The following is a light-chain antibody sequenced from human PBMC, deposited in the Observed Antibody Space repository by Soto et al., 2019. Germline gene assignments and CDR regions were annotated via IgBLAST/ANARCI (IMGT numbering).Light chain of an antibody. CDR2: AAS. V-gene: IGKV1-39*01. J-gene: IGKJ5*01. CDR3: QQSSSALIT. Sequence: DIQMTQSPSSLSASVGDRVTITCRASQSISSYLNWYQQKPGKAPNLLIFAASNLQSGVPSRFSGSGSGTDFTLTISSLQPEDFATYYCQQSSSALITFGQGTRLQIK. CDR1: QSISSY.